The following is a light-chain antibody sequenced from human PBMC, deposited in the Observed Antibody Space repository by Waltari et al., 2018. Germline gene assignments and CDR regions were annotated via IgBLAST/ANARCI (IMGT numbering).Light chain of an antibody. CDR2: DAS. J-gene: IGKJ1*01. CDR3: QQYGSSPPWT. CDR1: QSVNSNY. V-gene: IGKV3D-20*01. Sequence: EIVLTQSPATLSLSPGERATLSCGASQSVNSNYLAWYQQKPGLAPMPLIYDASSRATGIPDRFTGSGSGTDFTLTISRLEPEDFAVYYCQQYGSSPPWTFGQGTKVEIK.